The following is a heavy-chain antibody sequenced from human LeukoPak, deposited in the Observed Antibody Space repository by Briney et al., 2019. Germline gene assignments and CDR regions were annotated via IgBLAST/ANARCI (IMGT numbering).Heavy chain of an antibody. CDR1: GGSISSGSYY. D-gene: IGHD3-10*01. CDR2: IYTSGGT. J-gene: IGHJ4*02. V-gene: IGHV4-61*02. CDR3: ARARGGGYFDY. Sequence: SETLSLTCTVSGGSISSGSYYWNWIRQPAGKGLEWIGLIYTSGGTNYNPSLKSRVTISADTSKNQFSLKLTSVTAADTAVYYCARARGGGYFDYWGQGTLVTVSS.